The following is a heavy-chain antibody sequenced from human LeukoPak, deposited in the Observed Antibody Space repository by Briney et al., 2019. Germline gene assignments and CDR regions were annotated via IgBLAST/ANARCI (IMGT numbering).Heavy chain of an antibody. J-gene: IGHJ4*02. D-gene: IGHD6-6*01. Sequence: SETLSLTCTVSGGSISSYYWSWIRQPPRKGLQWIGYIHYTGSTNYNPSLKSRVTISVNTSKNQFSLKLSSVTAADTAVYYCARVDSSSFDYWGQGTLVTVSS. CDR1: GGSISSYY. CDR3: ARVDSSSFDY. V-gene: IGHV4-59*01. CDR2: IHYTGST.